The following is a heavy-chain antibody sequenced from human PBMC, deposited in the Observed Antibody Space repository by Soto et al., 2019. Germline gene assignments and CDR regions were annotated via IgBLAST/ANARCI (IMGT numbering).Heavy chain of an antibody. CDR3: AWGSDTIYYYCYGMDV. D-gene: IGHD3-10*01. V-gene: IGHV4-31*03. Sequence: QVQLQESGPGLVKPSQTLSLTCTVSGGSISSGGYYWSWIRQHPGKGLEWIGYIYYSGSTYYNPSLKSRVTISVDTSKNQFSLKLSSVTAADTAVYYCAWGSDTIYYYCYGMDVWGQGTTVTVSS. J-gene: IGHJ6*02. CDR1: GGSISSGGYY. CDR2: IYYSGST.